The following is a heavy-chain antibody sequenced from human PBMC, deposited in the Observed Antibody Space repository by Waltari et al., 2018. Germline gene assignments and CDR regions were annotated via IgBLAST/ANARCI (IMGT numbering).Heavy chain of an antibody. CDR3: ARDPPDGYTYFDY. J-gene: IGHJ4*02. Sequence: QVQLQQSGPGLVKPSQTLSLTCDISGDSVSSKTAAWNWIRQSPSRGLEWLGRTYYRSRWYNNYAVSVKSRITINQDTSKNQFSLQLSSVTPEDTAVYYCARDPPDGYTYFDYWGQGTLVTVSS. D-gene: IGHD3-16*01. CDR2: TYYRSRWYN. CDR1: GDSVSSKTAA. V-gene: IGHV6-1*01.